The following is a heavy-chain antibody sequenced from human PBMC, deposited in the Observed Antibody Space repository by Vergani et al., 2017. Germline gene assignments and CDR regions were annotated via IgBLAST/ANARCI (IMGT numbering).Heavy chain of an antibody. CDR1: GFTFSNYW. Sequence: EVQLMESGGGLVQPGGSLRLSCAASGFTFSNYWMSWVRQAPGKGLVWVANIKEDGSETFYVDSVMGRFTISRDNAKNSLYLQMNSLRAEDTAVYFCARLGLTASRREAPVFDYWGQGTLVTVSS. D-gene: IGHD6-6*01. CDR3: ARLGLTASRREAPVFDY. J-gene: IGHJ4*02. CDR2: IKEDGSET. V-gene: IGHV3-7*01.